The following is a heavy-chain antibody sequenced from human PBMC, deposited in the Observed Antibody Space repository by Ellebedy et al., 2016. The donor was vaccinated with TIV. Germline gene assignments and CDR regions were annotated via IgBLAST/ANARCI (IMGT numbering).Heavy chain of an antibody. D-gene: IGHD1-26*01. V-gene: IGHV4-59*08. CDR2: IYYPIGSS. CDR1: GSSISDYY. J-gene: IGHJ4*02. CDR3: ARHIVVPTPGFDY. Sequence: SETLSLTCTVSGSSISDYYWTWIRQPPGKGLEWRGYIYYPIGSSNYSPSLKSRVTISVDTSKNQFSLKLYSVTAADTALYYFARHIVVPTPGFDYWGQGALVTVSS.